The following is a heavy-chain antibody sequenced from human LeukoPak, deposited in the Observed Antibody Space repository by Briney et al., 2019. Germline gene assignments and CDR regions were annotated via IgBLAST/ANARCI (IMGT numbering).Heavy chain of an antibody. CDR1: GFTFSNAW. D-gene: IGHD3-3*01. Sequence: GGSLRLSCAASGFTFSNAWMSWVRQAPGKGLEWVGRIKGKTDGGTIDYAAPVKGRFTISRDDSKNTLYLQMNGLKTEDTAVYYCTAGVPFDYWGQGTLVTVSS. CDR3: TAGVPFDY. J-gene: IGHJ4*02. V-gene: IGHV3-15*01. CDR2: IKGKTDGGTI.